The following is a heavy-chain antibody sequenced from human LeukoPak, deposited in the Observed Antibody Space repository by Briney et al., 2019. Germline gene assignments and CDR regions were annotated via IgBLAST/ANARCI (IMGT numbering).Heavy chain of an antibody. D-gene: IGHD2-2*01. V-gene: IGHV3-30-3*01. Sequence: GRSLRLSCAASGFTFSNFAMHWVRQAPGRGLEWVAVISYDGRNKYYADSVKGRFTISRDNSKNTLYLQMNSLRAEDTAVYYCAKDRVVVVPAALDIWGQGTMVTVSS. CDR2: ISYDGRNK. J-gene: IGHJ3*02. CDR3: AKDRVVVVPAALDI. CDR1: GFTFSNFA.